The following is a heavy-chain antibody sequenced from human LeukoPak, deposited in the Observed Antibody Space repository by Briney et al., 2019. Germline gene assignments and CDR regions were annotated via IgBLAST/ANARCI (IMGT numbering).Heavy chain of an antibody. CDR3: AKDYYGSGSYFSIDY. V-gene: IGHV3-23*01. CDR2: ISHSGATT. J-gene: IGHJ4*02. D-gene: IGHD3-10*01. Sequence: GGSLTLSCAASGFTFSSYAMSWVRQAPGKGLEWVSAISHSGATTYYADSVRGRFTISRDNSKNTLSLQMNSLRAEDTAVYYCAKDYYGSGSYFSIDYWGQGTLVTVSS. CDR1: GFTFSSYA.